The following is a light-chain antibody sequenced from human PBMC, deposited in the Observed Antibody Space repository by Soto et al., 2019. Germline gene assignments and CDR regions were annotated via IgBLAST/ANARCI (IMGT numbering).Light chain of an antibody. CDR1: QSINTY. Sequence: DIQMTQSPSSLSASVGDTVLITCRASQSINTYLNWYQKKSGKAPRVLIYAASSLLSGVPSRFSGSGSGTDFTLTISSLQPEDFATYYCQQSYSAPFTFGPGTTVDAK. CDR2: AAS. CDR3: QQSYSAPFT. V-gene: IGKV1-39*01. J-gene: IGKJ3*01.